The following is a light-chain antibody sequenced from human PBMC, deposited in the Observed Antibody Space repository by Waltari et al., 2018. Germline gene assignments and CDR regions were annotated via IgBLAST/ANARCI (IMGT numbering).Light chain of an antibody. CDR3: TSYTSSSTWV. Sequence: QSALTQPASVSGFPGQSITISCTGASSDVGAYNHVSWYQQHPGKAPKLMIYGVANRPPGVFNPFSGSRSGNTASLTISGLQAEDEADYYCTSYTSSSTWVFGGGTKLTVL. CDR1: SSDVGAYNH. J-gene: IGLJ3*02. CDR2: GVA. V-gene: IGLV2-14*03.